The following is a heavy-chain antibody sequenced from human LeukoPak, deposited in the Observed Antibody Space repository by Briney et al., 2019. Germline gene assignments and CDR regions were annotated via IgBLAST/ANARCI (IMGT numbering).Heavy chain of an antibody. V-gene: IGHV3-30*18. Sequence: GGSLRLSCAASGFTFSSYGMHWVRQAPGKGLEWVAVISYDGSNKYYADSVKGRFTISRDNSKNTLYLQMNSLRAEDTAVYYCAKDFRAFPYQRTYGMDVWGQGTTVTVSS. CDR2: ISYDGSNK. D-gene: IGHD3-10*01. CDR1: GFTFSSYG. CDR3: AKDFRAFPYQRTYGMDV. J-gene: IGHJ6*02.